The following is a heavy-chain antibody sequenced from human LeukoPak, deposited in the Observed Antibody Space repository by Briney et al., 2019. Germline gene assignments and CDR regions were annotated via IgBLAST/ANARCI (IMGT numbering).Heavy chain of an antibody. CDR1: GYTFTSYG. J-gene: IGHJ4*02. CDR3: AREYGDSDY. Sequence: GASVKVSCKASGYTFTSYGISWVRQAPGQGLEWMGWINTNTGNPAYAQGFTGRFVFSLDTSVSTAYLQISSLKAEDTAVYYCAREYGDSDYWGQGTLVTVSS. CDR2: INTNTGNP. V-gene: IGHV7-4-1*02. D-gene: IGHD4-17*01.